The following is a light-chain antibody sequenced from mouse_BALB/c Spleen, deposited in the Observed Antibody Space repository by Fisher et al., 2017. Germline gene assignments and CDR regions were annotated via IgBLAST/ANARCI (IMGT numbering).Light chain of an antibody. J-gene: IGKJ2*01. Sequence: IVLTQSPASLAVSLGQRATISCRARESVDSYGNSFMHWYQQKPGQPPKLLIYLASNLESGVPARFSGSGSRTDFTLTIDPVEADDAATYYCQQNNEDPYTFGGGTKLEIK. CDR2: LAS. V-gene: IGKV3-10*01. CDR3: QQNNEDPYT. CDR1: ESVDSYGNSF.